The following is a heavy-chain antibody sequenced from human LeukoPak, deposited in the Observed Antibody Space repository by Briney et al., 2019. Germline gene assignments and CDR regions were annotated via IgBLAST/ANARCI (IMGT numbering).Heavy chain of an antibody. CDR2: IYHSGST. CDR3: ARDGYSGSDAL. Sequence: SETLSLTCTVSGGSISTYYWSWIRQPPGKGLEWIGHIYHSGSTKYNPSLKSRVTISVDTSQNQFSLKLSSVTAADTAVYYCARDGYSGSDALWGQGTLVTVSS. V-gene: IGHV4-59*01. J-gene: IGHJ4*02. CDR1: GGSISTYY. D-gene: IGHD5-12*01.